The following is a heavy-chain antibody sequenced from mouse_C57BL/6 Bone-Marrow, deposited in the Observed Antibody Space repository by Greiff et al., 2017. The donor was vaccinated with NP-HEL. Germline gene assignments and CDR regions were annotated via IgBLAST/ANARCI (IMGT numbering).Heavy chain of an antibody. V-gene: IGHV14-2*01. CDR2: IDPEDGET. CDR1: GFNIKDYY. CDR3: ARCDGYSWFAY. D-gene: IGHD2-3*01. Sequence: VQLKESGAELVKPGASVKLSCTASGFNIKDYYMHWVKQRTEQGLEWIGRIDPEDGETKYAPTFQGKATITADTSSNTAYLQLSSLTSEDTAVYYCARCDGYSWFAYWGQGTLVTVSA. J-gene: IGHJ3*01.